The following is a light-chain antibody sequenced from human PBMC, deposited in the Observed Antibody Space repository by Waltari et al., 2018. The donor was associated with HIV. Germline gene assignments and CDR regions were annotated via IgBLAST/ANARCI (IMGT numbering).Light chain of an antibody. CDR3: AAWDDSLGGRGL. V-gene: IGLV1-47*01. Sequence: QSVLTQPPSATGTPGPRVTISCSGSSSNIGRNYVHWYQQLPGTTPKPLIYRNNQRPSGVPDRFSASKSGTSASLAIRGLRSEDEGDYYCAAWDDSLGGRGLFGGGTRLTVL. CDR2: RNN. J-gene: IGLJ3*02. CDR1: SSNIGRNY.